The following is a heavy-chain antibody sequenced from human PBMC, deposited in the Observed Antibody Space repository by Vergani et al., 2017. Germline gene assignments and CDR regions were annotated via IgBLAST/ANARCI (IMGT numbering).Heavy chain of an antibody. V-gene: IGHV7-4-1*02. D-gene: IGHD6-19*01. J-gene: IGHJ6*02. CDR2: INTNTGHA. Sequence: QVQMVQSGSELKKPGASLKVSCKASGYTFTSYTINWVRQAPGQGLEWMGWINTNTGHATYAQGFIGRFVFSLETSANTAYLQISGLKAEDSAVYYCARGRQWRLTEYLYGMDVWGQGTTVTVSS. CDR1: GYTFTSYT. CDR3: ARGRQWRLTEYLYGMDV.